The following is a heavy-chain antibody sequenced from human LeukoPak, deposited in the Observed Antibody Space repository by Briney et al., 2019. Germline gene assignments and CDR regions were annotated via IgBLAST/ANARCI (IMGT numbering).Heavy chain of an antibody. CDR2: IIPIFGTA. J-gene: IGHJ3*02. Sequence: ASVKVSCKASGGTFSSYAISWVRQAPGQGLEWMGRIIPIFGTANYAQKFQGRVTITTDESTSTAYMELSSLRSEDTAVYYCERVFPGRVVVIKDDAFDIWGQGTMVTVSS. D-gene: IGHD3-22*01. CDR3: ERVFPGRVVVIKDDAFDI. CDR1: GGTFSSYA. V-gene: IGHV1-69*05.